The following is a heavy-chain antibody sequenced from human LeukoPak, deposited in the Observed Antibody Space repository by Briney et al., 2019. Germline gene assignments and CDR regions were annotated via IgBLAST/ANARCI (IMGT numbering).Heavy chain of an antibody. V-gene: IGHV4-39*01. Sequence: SETLSLTCTVSGGSISSSSYYWGWIRQPPGKGLEWIGSIYYSGSTYYNPSLKSRVTISVDTSKNQFSLKLSSVTAADTAVYYCARLSYSSSSHFDYWGQGTLVTVSS. CDR2: IYYSGST. CDR3: ARLSYSSSSHFDY. CDR1: GGSISSSSYY. D-gene: IGHD6-6*01. J-gene: IGHJ4*02.